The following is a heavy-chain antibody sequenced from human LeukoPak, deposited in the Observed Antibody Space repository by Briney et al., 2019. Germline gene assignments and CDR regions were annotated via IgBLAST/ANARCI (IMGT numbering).Heavy chain of an antibody. CDR3: ARIRYSGYESNWFDP. CDR1: GGSISSGGYY. D-gene: IGHD5-12*01. J-gene: IGHJ5*02. CDR2: IYYSGST. Sequence: SETLSLTCTVSGGSISSGGYYWSWIRQHPGKGLEWIGYIYYSGSTYYNPSLKSRVTISVDTSKNQFSLKLSSVTAADTAVYYCARIRYSGYESNWFDPWGQGTLVTVSS. V-gene: IGHV4-31*03.